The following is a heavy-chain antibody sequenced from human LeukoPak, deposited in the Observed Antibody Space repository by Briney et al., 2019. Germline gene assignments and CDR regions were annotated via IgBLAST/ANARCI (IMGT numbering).Heavy chain of an antibody. Sequence: SETLSLTSTVSSGSINRSGYFWGWIRQPPGKGLEWIGNIYYSGNTSYSPSLKSRVTISVDTSKNQFSLRLTSVTAADTAVYFCARSPLLLSFGEFSQGWFDPWGHGTLVTVSS. D-gene: IGHD3-10*01. V-gene: IGHV4-39*01. CDR2: IYYSGNT. CDR3: ARSPLLLSFGEFSQGWFDP. J-gene: IGHJ5*02. CDR1: SGSINRSGYF.